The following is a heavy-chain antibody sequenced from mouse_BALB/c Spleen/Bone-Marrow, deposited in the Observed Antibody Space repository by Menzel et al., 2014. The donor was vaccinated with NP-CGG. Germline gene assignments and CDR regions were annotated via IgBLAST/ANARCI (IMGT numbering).Heavy chain of an antibody. CDR2: INPYNDGT. CDR1: GYTFTSYV. J-gene: IGHJ2*01. Sequence: EVQVVESGPELVKPGASVKMSCKASGYTFTSYVMHWVKQKPGQGLEWIGYINPYNDGTKYNEKFKGKATLTSDKSSSTAYMELSSLTSEDSAVYCCARPRQLGLPDYFDYWGQGTTLTVSS. D-gene: IGHD3-2*01. CDR3: ARPRQLGLPDYFDY. V-gene: IGHV1-14*01.